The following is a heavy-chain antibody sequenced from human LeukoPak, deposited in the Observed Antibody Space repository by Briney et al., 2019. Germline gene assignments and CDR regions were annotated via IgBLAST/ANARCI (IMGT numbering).Heavy chain of an antibody. CDR3: ARHRRFYYDILTGYYPFDY. D-gene: IGHD3-9*01. V-gene: IGHV3-11*01. CDR2: ISSSGSTI. Sequence: PGGSLRLSCAASGFTFSDYYMSWIRQAPGEGLEWVSYISSSGSTIYYADSVKGRFTISRDNAKNSLYLQMNSLRAEDTAVYYCARHRRFYYDILTGYYPFDYWGQGTLVTVSS. J-gene: IGHJ4*02. CDR1: GFTFSDYY.